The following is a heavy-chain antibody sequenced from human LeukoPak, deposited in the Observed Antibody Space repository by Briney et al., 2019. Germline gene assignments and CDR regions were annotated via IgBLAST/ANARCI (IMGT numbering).Heavy chain of an antibody. CDR2: ISGSGGST. Sequence: GGSLRLSCAASGFTFDDYAMHWVRQAPGKGLEWVSAISGSGGSTYYADSVKGRFTISRDNSKNTLYLQMNSLRAEDTAVYYCAKTNARFIAAAGRFFYMDVWGKGTTVTVSS. CDR3: AKTNARFIAAAGRFFYMDV. J-gene: IGHJ6*03. V-gene: IGHV3-23*01. D-gene: IGHD6-13*01. CDR1: GFTFDDYA.